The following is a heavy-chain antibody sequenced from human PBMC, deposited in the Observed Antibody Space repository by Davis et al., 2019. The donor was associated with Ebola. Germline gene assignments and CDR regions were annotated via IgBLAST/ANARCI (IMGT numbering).Heavy chain of an antibody. V-gene: IGHV3-23*01. CDR3: AKPTQSSSGVGRYFDN. J-gene: IGHJ4*02. CDR2: ISSSGGGT. Sequence: PGGSLRLSCAASGFTFSNYAMSWVRQAPGKGLEWVSAISSSGGGTYYADSVKGRFTISRDNSKNTLYLQMNSLRAEDTAVYYCAKPTQSSSGVGRYFDNWGQGTLVTVSS. D-gene: IGHD6-6*01. CDR1: GFTFSNYA.